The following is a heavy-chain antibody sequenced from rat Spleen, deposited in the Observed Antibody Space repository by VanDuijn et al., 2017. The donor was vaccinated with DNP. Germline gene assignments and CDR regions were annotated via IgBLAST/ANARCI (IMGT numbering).Heavy chain of an antibody. CDR2: ISTSGGST. D-gene: IGHD1-5*01. CDR1: GFTFSSFP. V-gene: IGHV5-46*01. CDR3: ARRGYNSDY. J-gene: IGHJ2*01. Sequence: EVQVVESGGGLVQPGRSMKLSCAASGFTFSSFPMAWVRQAPTTGLEWVATISTSGGSTYYRDSVKGRFTVSRDNAKSTLYLQMDSLRSEDTATYYCARRGYNSDYWGQGVMVTVSS.